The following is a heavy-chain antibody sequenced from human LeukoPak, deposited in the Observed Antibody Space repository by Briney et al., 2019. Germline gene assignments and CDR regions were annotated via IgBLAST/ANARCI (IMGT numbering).Heavy chain of an antibody. CDR1: GFTFSSYA. CDR3: AKDAYYSSGTYADY. CDR2: TSKDGNNK. D-gene: IGHD3-10*01. V-gene: IGHV3-30*18. J-gene: IGHJ4*02. Sequence: PGRSLRLSCAASGFTFSSYAMHWVRQAPGKGLEWVAVTSKDGNNKYYADSVKGRFTISRDNSKDTLYLQMNSLRVEDTALYYCAKDAYYSSGTYADYWGQGTPVTVSS.